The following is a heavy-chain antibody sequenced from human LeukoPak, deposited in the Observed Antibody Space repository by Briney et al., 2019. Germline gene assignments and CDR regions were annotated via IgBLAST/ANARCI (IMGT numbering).Heavy chain of an antibody. CDR3: TRDRGTYNWLDP. D-gene: IGHD1-26*01. V-gene: IGHV3-73*01. CDR1: GFTLSDSA. J-gene: IGHJ5*02. CDR2: IDRPAKSYAT. Sequence: GGSLRLACAASGFTLSDSAIHWVRQASGKGLEWVGLIDRPAKSYATAYGASVGGRFTISRDDSKNTAYLQMDSLKTEDTALYYCTRDRGTYNWLDPWGQGTLVTVSS.